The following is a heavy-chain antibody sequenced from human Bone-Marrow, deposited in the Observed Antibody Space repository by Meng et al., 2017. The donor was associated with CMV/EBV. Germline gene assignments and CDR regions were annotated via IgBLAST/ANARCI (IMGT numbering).Heavy chain of an antibody. J-gene: IGHJ4*02. Sequence: LSLTCAASGFTFDDYAMHWVRQAPGKGLEWVSGISWNSGSIGYADSVKGRFTISRDNAKNSLYLQMNSLRAEDTALYYCAKDPGITGTTGYFDYWGQGTLVTVSS. CDR1: GFTFDDYA. CDR2: ISWNSGSI. V-gene: IGHV3-9*01. CDR3: AKDPGITGTTGYFDY. D-gene: IGHD1-7*01.